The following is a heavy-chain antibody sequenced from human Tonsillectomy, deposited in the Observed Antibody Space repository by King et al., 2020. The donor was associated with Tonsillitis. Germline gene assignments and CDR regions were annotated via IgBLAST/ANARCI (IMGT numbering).Heavy chain of an antibody. CDR2: IYYSGST. CDR1: GGSVSSGGYY. D-gene: IGHD3-9*01. CDR3: ARETYYDILTGHPKPAFDI. J-gene: IGHJ3*02. V-gene: IGHV4-31*03. Sequence: QLQESGPGLVKPSQTLSLTCTVSGGSVSSGGYYWNWIRQHPGKGLEWIGYIYYSGSTYYNSSLKSRVTISVDTSKNQFSLELRSVTAADTAVYYCARETYYDILTGHPKPAFDIWGQGTMVTVSS.